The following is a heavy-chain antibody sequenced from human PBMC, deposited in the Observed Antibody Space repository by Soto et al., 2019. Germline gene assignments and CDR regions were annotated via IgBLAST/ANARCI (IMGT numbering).Heavy chain of an antibody. CDR1: GFTFSDYY. V-gene: IGHV3-11*05. CDR2: ISSSSSYT. J-gene: IGHJ4*02. D-gene: IGHD6-19*01. Sequence: QVQLVESGGGLVKPGGSLRLSCAASGFTFSDYYMSWIRQAPGKGLEWVSYISSSSSYTNYADSVKGRFTISRDNAKNXLYLQMNSLRAEDTAVYYCAFAEEYGYSSGWPFDYWGQGTLVTVSS. CDR3: AFAEEYGYSSGWPFDY.